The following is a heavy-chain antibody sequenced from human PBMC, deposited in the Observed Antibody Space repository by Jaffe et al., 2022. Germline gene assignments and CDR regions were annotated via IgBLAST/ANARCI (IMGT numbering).Heavy chain of an antibody. CDR3: ARDRSGYSSSKYQSYYYYYMDV. D-gene: IGHD6-13*01. Sequence: EVQLVESGGGLVQPGGSLRLSCAASGFTFSSYSMNWVRQAPGKGLEWVSYISSSSSTIYYADSVKGRFTISRDNAKNSLYLQMNSLRAEDTAVYYCARDRSGYSSSKYQSYYYYYMDVWGKGTTVTVSS. CDR1: GFTFSSYS. V-gene: IGHV3-48*01. CDR2: ISSSSSTI. J-gene: IGHJ6*03.